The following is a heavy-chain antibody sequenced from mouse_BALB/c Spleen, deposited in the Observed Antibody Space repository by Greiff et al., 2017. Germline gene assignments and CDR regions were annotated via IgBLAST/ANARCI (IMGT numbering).Heavy chain of an antibody. D-gene: IGHD1-1*01. J-gene: IGHJ2*01. CDR2: IWAGGST. CDR3: ARDRGYYGSSFYFDY. Sequence: VHLVESGPGLVAPSQSLSITCTVSGFSLTSYGVHWVRQPPGKGLEWLGVIWAGGSTNYNSALMSRLSISKDNSKSQVFLKMNSLQTDDTAMCYCARDRGYYGSSFYFDYWGQGTTLTVSS. CDR1: GFSLTSYG. V-gene: IGHV2-9*02.